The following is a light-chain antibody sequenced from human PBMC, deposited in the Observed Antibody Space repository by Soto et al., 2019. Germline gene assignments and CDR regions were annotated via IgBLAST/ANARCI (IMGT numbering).Light chain of an antibody. CDR3: QQHSNWPRTT. CDR2: RAS. CDR1: QSVSSN. V-gene: IGKV3-15*01. J-gene: IGKJ5*01. Sequence: EILSPQSTSTRSEYAVASATLSCRASQSVSSNLAWYQQKPGQAPRLLIYRASTRATGIPARFSGSGSGTEFTLSIGSLQSEDFAVYYCQQHSNWPRTTFGQRRLPAIK.